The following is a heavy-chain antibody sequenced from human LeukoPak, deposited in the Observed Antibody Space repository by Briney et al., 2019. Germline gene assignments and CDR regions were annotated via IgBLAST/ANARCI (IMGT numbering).Heavy chain of an antibody. CDR2: IYYSGST. CDR1: GGSISSGDYY. J-gene: IGHJ5*02. D-gene: IGHD3-3*01. CDR3: ALYDFWSGYYRRGEFNNWFDP. V-gene: IGHV4-30-4*01. Sequence: SETLSLTCTVSGGSISSGDYYWSWIRQPPGKGLEWIGYIYYSGSTYYNPSLKSRVTISVDTSKNQFSLKLSSVTAADTAVYHCALYDFWSGYYRRGEFNNWFDPWGQGTLVTVSS.